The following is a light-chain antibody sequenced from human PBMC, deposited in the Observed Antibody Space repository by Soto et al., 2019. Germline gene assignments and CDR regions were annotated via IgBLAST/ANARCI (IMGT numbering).Light chain of an antibody. J-gene: IGKJ2*01. CDR2: GAS. CDR1: ESVNRD. V-gene: IGKV3-15*01. Sequence: EILMTQSPATLSVSPGARATLFCRASESVNRDLAWYRQKPGQPPRLLIYGASIRAPGILARISGSGSGTEFTLTISSLQSEDFAVYFCQQYYMWPPVFGQGTKLQI. CDR3: QQYYMWPPV.